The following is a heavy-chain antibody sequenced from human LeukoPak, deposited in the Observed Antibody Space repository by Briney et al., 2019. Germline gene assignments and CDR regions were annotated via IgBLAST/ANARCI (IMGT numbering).Heavy chain of an antibody. V-gene: IGHV1-2*02. CDR2: INPNSGGT. CDR3: AREHYYDSSGYYSGESWFDP. J-gene: IGHJ5*02. D-gene: IGHD3-22*01. Sequence: GASVKVSCKASGYTFTGYYMHWVRQAPGQGLEWMGWINPNSGGTNYAQKSQGRVTMTRDTSISTAYMELSRLRSDDTAVYYCAREHYYDSSGYYSGESWFDPWGQGTLVTVSS. CDR1: GYTFTGYY.